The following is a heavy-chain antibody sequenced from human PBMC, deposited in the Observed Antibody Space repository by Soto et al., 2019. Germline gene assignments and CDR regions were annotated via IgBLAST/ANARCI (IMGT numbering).Heavy chain of an antibody. Sequence: SETLSLTCTVSGGSISSGDYYWSWIRQPPGKGLEWIGYIHYSGSTYYNPSLKSRVTISVDTSKNQFSLKLSSVTAADTAVYYCARERPDGARLDPWGQGTLVTVS. V-gene: IGHV4-30-4*01. CDR2: IHYSGST. J-gene: IGHJ5*02. CDR3: ARERPDGARLDP. CDR1: GGSISSGDYY. D-gene: IGHD6-6*01.